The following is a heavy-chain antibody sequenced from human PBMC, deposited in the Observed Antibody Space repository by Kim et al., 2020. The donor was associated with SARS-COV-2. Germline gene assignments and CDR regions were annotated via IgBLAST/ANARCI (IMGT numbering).Heavy chain of an antibody. CDR1: GFTFSDYY. Sequence: GGSLRLSCAASGFTFSDYYMSWIRQAPGKGLEWVSYISSSGSTIYYADSVKGRFTISRDNAKNSLYLQMNSLRAEDTAVYYCARRGPGSSWFMCYFDYWGQGTLVTVSS. CDR2: ISSSGSTI. V-gene: IGHV3-11*01. D-gene: IGHD6-13*01. CDR3: ARRGPGSSWFMCYFDY. J-gene: IGHJ4*02.